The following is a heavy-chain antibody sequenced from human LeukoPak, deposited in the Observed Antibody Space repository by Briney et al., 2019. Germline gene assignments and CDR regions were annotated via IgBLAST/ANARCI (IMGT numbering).Heavy chain of an antibody. CDR2: INPNSGGT. CDR1: GYTFTGYY. J-gene: IGHJ5*02. D-gene: IGHD6-13*01. CDR3: ARGGAAAALFWFDP. Sequence: ASVKVSCKASGYTFTGYYMHWVRQAPGQGLEWMGWINPNSGGTKYAQKFQGRVTMTRDTSISIAYMELSRLRSDDTAVYYCARGGAAAALFWFDPWGQGTPVTVPS. V-gene: IGHV1-2*02.